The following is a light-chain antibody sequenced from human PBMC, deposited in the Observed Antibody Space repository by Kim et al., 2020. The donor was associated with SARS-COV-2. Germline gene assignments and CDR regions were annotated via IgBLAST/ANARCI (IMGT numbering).Light chain of an antibody. Sequence: SSELTQDPAVSVALGQTVRITCQGDSLRSYYASWYQQKPGQSPVLVIYGKNNRPSGIPDRFPGSSSGNTASLTITGAQAEDEADYYCHSRDSSGNHVVFG. J-gene: IGLJ2*01. CDR1: SLRSYY. CDR3: HSRDSSGNHVV. CDR2: GKN. V-gene: IGLV3-19*01.